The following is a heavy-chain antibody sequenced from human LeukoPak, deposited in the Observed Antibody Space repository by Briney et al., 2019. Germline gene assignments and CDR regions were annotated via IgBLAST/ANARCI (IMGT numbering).Heavy chain of an antibody. V-gene: IGHV1-69*13. J-gene: IGHJ6*03. CDR1: GYTFTSYG. CDR3: ASPYNFWSGYERMGYYSYYYMDV. D-gene: IGHD3-3*01. Sequence: SVKVSCKASGYTFTSYGISWGRQAPGQGLEWMGGIIPIFGTANYAQKFQGRVTITADESTSTAYMELSSLRSEDTAVYYCASPYNFWSGYERMGYYSYYYMDVWGKGTTVTVSS. CDR2: IIPIFGTA.